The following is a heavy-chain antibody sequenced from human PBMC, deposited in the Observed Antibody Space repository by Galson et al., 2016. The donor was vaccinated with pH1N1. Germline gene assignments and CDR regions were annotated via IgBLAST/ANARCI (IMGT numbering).Heavy chain of an antibody. J-gene: IGHJ4*02. CDR2: IDPSDGTT. Sequence: SVKVSCKASGYSVTRYYMHWVRQAPGQGLEWMGIIDPSDGTTTYSQKFRGRITMTRDTPTNSVYMELSSLTSDDTAVYYCAMRYYFDYWGQGTRITVSS. CDR1: GYSVTRYY. CDR3: AMRYYFDY. V-gene: IGHV1-46*01.